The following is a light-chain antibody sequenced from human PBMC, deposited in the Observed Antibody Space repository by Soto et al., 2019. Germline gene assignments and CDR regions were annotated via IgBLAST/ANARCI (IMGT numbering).Light chain of an antibody. Sequence: EMVMTQSPGTLSLSPGERVTLSCRASQSVSIDLAWYQQKPGQAPRLLIYGASTRATDIPPSFTGSGSGTEFTLTISSLQSEDIAVYYCQQYNKWPQTFGQGTKVDIK. V-gene: IGKV3-15*01. CDR3: QQYNKWPQT. CDR2: GAS. CDR1: QSVSID. J-gene: IGKJ1*01.